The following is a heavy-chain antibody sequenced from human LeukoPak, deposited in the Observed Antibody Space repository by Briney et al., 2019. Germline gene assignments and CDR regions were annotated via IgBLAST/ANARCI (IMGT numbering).Heavy chain of an antibody. CDR2: MNPNSGNT. CDR3: ARQVPIFRSIGPRFDP. J-gene: IGHJ5*02. V-gene: IGHV1-8*01. CDR1: GYTFTRYD. Sequence: ASVRLSCKVSGYTFTRYDLNWVRQATRQGLEWMGWMNPNSGNTGYTQKFQGRVTMTRNTSISTAYMELSSLRSEDTAVYYCARQVPIFRSIGPRFDPGGQGTLVTVSS. D-gene: IGHD6-6*01.